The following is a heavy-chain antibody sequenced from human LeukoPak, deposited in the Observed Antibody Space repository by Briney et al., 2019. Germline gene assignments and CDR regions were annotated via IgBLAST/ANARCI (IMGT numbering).Heavy chain of an antibody. Sequence: SGGSLRLSCAASGFTVSSSYMNWVRQAPGKGLEWVSVIYGTGSTQYADSVKGRFTISRDKSKNTLFLGMNSLRAEDTAVYYCARNLDTAMATSFDCWGQGTLVTVSS. J-gene: IGHJ4*02. CDR1: GFTVSSSY. V-gene: IGHV3-53*01. CDR3: ARNLDTAMATSFDC. D-gene: IGHD5-18*01. CDR2: IYGTGST.